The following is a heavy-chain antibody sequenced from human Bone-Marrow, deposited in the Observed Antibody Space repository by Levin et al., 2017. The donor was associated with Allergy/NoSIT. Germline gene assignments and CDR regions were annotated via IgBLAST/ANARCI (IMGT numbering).Heavy chain of an antibody. CDR3: ARGKAAARGKGDWFDP. D-gene: IGHD6-13*01. CDR1: GYTFTGYY. Sequence: GASVKVSCKASGYTFTGYYMHWVRQAPGQGLEWMGWINPNSGGTNYAQKFQGRVTMTRDTSISTAYMELSRLRSDDTAVYYCARGKAAARGKGDWFDPWGQGTLVTVSS. J-gene: IGHJ5*02. V-gene: IGHV1-2*02. CDR2: INPNSGGT.